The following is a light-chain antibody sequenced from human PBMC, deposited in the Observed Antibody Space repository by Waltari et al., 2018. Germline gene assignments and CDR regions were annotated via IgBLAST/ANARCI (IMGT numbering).Light chain of an antibody. CDR3: AAWDDSLNGWV. J-gene: IGLJ3*02. Sequence: QSVLTQPPSASGTPGPRVTIPCSGSSSTLGSNTVNWYKQPPGTAPKLLIYSNNQRHSGVPDRFSGSKSGTSASLAISGLQSEDEADYYCAAWDDSLNGWVFGGGTKLTVL. CDR2: SNN. CDR1: SSTLGSNT. V-gene: IGLV1-44*01.